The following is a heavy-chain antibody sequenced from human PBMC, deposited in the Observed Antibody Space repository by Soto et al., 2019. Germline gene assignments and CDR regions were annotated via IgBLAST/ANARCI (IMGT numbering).Heavy chain of an antibody. Sequence: ASVKVSCKASGYTFTSYDINWVRQATGQGLEWMGWMNPNSGNTGYAQKFQGRVTMTRNTSISTAYMELSSLRSEDTAVYYCARRMVVTAIYYYYSGMDVWGQGTTVTVSS. V-gene: IGHV1-8*01. D-gene: IGHD2-21*02. CDR3: ARRMVVTAIYYYYSGMDV. CDR1: GYTFTSYD. CDR2: MNPNSGNT. J-gene: IGHJ6*02.